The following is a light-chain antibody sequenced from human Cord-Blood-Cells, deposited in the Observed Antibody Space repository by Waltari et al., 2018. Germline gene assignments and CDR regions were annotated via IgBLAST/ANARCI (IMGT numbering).Light chain of an antibody. J-gene: IGLJ1*01. CDR3: SSYTSSSTYV. CDR2: EVS. V-gene: IGLV2-14*01. CDR1: SSHVGGYNY. Sequence: QSALTQPASVSGSPGQSITISCTGISSHVGGYNYVTWYQQHPGKAPKLMIYEVSNRPSGVSNRFSGSKSGNTASLTISGLQAEDEADYYCSSYTSSSTYVFGTGTKVTVL.